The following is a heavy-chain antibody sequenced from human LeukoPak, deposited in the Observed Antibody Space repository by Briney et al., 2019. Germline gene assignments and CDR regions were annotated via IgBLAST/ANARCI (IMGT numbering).Heavy chain of an antibody. V-gene: IGHV3-21*01. D-gene: IGHD3-16*01. Sequence: PGGSLRLSCAASGFTFSSYSMNWVRQAPGKGLEWVSSISSSSSYIYYADSVKGRFTISRDNAKNSLYLQMNSLRAEDTAVYYCARDDPEVGEGDYWGQGTLVTVSS. CDR2: ISSSSSYI. CDR1: GFTFSSYS. CDR3: ARDDPEVGEGDY. J-gene: IGHJ4*02.